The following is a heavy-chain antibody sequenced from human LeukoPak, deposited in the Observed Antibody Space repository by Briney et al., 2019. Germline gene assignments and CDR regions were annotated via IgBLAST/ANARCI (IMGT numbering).Heavy chain of an antibody. CDR3: ARDQYPSHAFDI. D-gene: IGHD2/OR15-2a*01. CDR2: ISNDGSNK. V-gene: IGHV3-30-3*01. CDR1: GFTFSNHA. J-gene: IGHJ3*02. Sequence: PGRSLRLSCSASGFTFSNHAIHWVRQAPGKGLEWVAVISNDGSNKFYADSVKGRFTISRDTSKNTLYLQMNSLRAEDTAVYYCARDQYPSHAFDIWGQGTMVTVSS.